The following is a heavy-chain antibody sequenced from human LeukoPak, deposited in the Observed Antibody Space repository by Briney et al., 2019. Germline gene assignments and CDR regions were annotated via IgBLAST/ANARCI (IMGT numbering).Heavy chain of an antibody. Sequence: GGSLRLSCAASGFTFSSYGMHWARQAPGKGLEWVAVIWYDGSNKYYADSVKGRFTISRDNSKNTLYLQMNSLRAEDTAVYYCAKALEWYDSSGSTLDYWGQGTLVTVSS. J-gene: IGHJ4*02. CDR1: GFTFSSYG. V-gene: IGHV3-30*02. CDR2: IWYDGSNK. D-gene: IGHD3-22*01. CDR3: AKALEWYDSSGSTLDY.